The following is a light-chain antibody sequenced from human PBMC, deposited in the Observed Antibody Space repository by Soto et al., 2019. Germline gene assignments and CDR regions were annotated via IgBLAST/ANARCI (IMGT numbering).Light chain of an antibody. V-gene: IGKV3-20*01. CDR3: QQGGASRWT. Sequence: EIVLTQSPGTLSMSPGERATLSCRASQAVSSSLLAWYQHNPGQAPRLVIYGASSRATGIPDRFSGSGSGTDFTLTISRLEPEDFAVYYCQQGGASRWTFGQGTKVEIK. J-gene: IGKJ1*01. CDR2: GAS. CDR1: QAVSSSL.